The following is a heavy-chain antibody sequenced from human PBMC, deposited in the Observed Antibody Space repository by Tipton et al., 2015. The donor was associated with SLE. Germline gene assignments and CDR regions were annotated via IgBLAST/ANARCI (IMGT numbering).Heavy chain of an antibody. Sequence: TLSLTCSVSGGSITTGSYYWSWIRQPAGKGLEWVGRLYTPGSTYYNPPLKSRVSMSVDTSKNQFSLRLSSVTAADTAVYYCATFRDMVQGVIGAFNIWGQGTMVTVSS. V-gene: IGHV4-61*02. CDR3: ATFRDMVQGVIGAFNI. D-gene: IGHD3-10*01. CDR1: GGSITTGSYY. J-gene: IGHJ3*02. CDR2: LYTPGST.